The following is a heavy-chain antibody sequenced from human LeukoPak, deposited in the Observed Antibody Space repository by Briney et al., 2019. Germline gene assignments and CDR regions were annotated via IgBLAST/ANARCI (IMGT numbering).Heavy chain of an antibody. D-gene: IGHD5-24*01. J-gene: IGHJ4*02. CDR1: GFTFSSYA. V-gene: IGHV3-23*01. Sequence: GGSLRLSCAASGFTFSSYAMSCVRQAPGKGLEWVSAFSGSGGDTYYADSVKGRFTISRDNSKNTLYLQMNSLRAEDTAVYYCAKSGYNRFDYWGQGTLVTVSS. CDR2: FSGSGGDT. CDR3: AKSGYNRFDY.